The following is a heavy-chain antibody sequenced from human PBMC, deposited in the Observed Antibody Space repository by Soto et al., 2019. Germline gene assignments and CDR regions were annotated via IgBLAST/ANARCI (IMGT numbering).Heavy chain of an antibody. J-gene: IGHJ3*02. CDR2: ISAYNGNT. D-gene: IGHD3-10*01. Sequence: ASVKVSCKASGYTFTSYGISWVRQAPGQGLEWMGWISAYNGNTNYAQKLQGRVTMTTDTSTSTAYMELRSLRSDDTAVYYCARDQSEYYYGSGSYFAPDAFDIWGQGTTATV. CDR1: GYTFTSYG. CDR3: ARDQSEYYYGSGSYFAPDAFDI. V-gene: IGHV1-18*01.